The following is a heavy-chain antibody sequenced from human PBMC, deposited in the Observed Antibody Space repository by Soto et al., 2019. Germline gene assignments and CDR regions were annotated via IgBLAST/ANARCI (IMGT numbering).Heavy chain of an antibody. CDR2: IFSSGTT. D-gene: IGHD3-16*01. J-gene: IGHJ6*02. CDR1: GDSISSDSKY. Sequence: SETLSLTCTVSGDSISSDSKYWSWIRQPPGKGLEWIGYIFSSGTTYYNPSLRSRLTMSLDASQNQFSLKLNSLTDADTAVYFCARVPSPFDYYYAMDVWGQGTTVTVS. CDR3: ARVPSPFDYYYAMDV. V-gene: IGHV4-30-4*01.